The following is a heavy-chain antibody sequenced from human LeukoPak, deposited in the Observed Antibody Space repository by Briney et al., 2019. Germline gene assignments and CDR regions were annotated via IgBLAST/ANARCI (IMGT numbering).Heavy chain of an antibody. CDR1: GGSISSYY. D-gene: IGHD6-13*01. Sequence: PSETLSLTCTVSGGSISSYYWSWIRQPPGKGLEWIGYIYYSGSTNYNPSLKSRVTISVDTSKNQFSLKLSSVTAADTAVYYCARLSGSSWYIYYFDYWGQGTLVTVSS. J-gene: IGHJ4*02. CDR2: IYYSGST. V-gene: IGHV4-59*12. CDR3: ARLSGSSWYIYYFDY.